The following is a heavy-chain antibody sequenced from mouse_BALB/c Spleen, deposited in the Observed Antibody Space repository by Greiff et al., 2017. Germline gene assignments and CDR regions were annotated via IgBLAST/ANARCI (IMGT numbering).Heavy chain of an antibody. J-gene: IGHJ4*01. Sequence: EVQRVESGGGLVQPGGSRKLSCAASGFTFSSFGMHWVRQAPEKGLEWVAYISSGSSTIYYADTVKGRFTISRDNPKNTLFLQMTSLRSEDTAMYYCARFDYDGDAMDYWGQGTSVTVSS. CDR1: GFTFSSFG. V-gene: IGHV5-17*02. CDR2: ISSGSSTI. D-gene: IGHD2-4*01. CDR3: ARFDYDGDAMDY.